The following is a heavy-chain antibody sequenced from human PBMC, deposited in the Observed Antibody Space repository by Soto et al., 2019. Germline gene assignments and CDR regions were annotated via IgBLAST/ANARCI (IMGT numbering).Heavy chain of an antibody. V-gene: IGHV3-30*18. CDR3: AKGQPYQPASY. Sequence: GGSLRLSCAASGFTFSSYGMHWVRQAPGKGLEWVAVISYDGSNKYYADSVKGRFTISRDNSKNTLYLQMNSLRAEDTAVYYCAKGQPYQPASYWGQGTLVTV. CDR1: GFTFSSYG. CDR2: ISYDGSNK. J-gene: IGHJ4*02. D-gene: IGHD2-2*01.